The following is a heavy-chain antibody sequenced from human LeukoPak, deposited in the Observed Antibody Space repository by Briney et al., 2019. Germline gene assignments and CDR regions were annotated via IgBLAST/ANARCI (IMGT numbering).Heavy chain of an antibody. V-gene: IGHV4-34*01. Sequence: PSETLSLTCAVYGGSFSGYYWSWIRQPPGKGLEWIGEINHSGSTNYNPSLKSRVTISVDTSKNQFSLKLSSVTAADTAVYYCARTMRDDSSGLNDYWGQGTLVTVSS. CDR2: INHSGST. D-gene: IGHD3-22*01. CDR1: GGSFSGYY. J-gene: IGHJ4*02. CDR3: ARTMRDDSSGLNDY.